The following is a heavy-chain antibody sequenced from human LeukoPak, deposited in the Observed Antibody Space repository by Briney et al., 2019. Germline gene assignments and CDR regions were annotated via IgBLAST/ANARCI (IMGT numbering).Heavy chain of an antibody. CDR1: GGSLSSYY. V-gene: IGHV4-4*07. D-gene: IGHD3-3*01. CDR3: ARDARGWSGFDY. J-gene: IGHJ4*02. CDR2: IYTTGNT. Sequence: KPSETLSLTRRVSGGSLSSYYWGWIRQPPGKGREWIGRIYTTGNTDYNPSLKSRVTMSVDTSKNQFSLNLSSVTAADTAVYYCARDARGWSGFDYWGQGTLVTVSS.